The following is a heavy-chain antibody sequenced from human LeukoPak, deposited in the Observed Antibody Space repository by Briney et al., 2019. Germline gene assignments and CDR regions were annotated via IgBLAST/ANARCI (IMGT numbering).Heavy chain of an antibody. CDR2: IYHSGST. CDR1: GGSFSGYY. D-gene: IGHD4-11*01. CDR3: ARQPYSNYCFVL. V-gene: IGHV4-38-2*01. Sequence: SETVSLTCAVYGGSFSGYYWGWIRQPPGKGLEWIGSIYHSGSTYYNPSLKSRATISVDTSKNQFSLKLSSLTAADNAVYYCARQPYSNYCFVLWGQGTLDTVSS. J-gene: IGHJ5*02.